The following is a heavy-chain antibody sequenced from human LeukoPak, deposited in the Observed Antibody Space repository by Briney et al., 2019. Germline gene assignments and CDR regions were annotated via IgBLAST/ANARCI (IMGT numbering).Heavy chain of an antibody. V-gene: IGHV3-23*01. Sequence: AGGSLRLSCVASGFTFSSHGMNWVRQAPGKGLEWVSGIIPSGHTTYYADSVRGRFTISRDNSKNTLYLQMNSLRAEDTAVYYCAKGSLPYGYSYEVDVWGKGTTVTVSS. CDR2: IIPSGHTT. CDR3: AKGSLPYGYSYEVDV. CDR1: GFTFSSHG. J-gene: IGHJ6*04. D-gene: IGHD5-18*01.